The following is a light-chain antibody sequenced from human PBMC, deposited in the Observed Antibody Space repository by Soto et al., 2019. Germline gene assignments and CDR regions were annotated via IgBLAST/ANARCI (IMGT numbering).Light chain of an antibody. CDR1: SSDVGDYNY. J-gene: IGLJ1*01. V-gene: IGLV2-8*01. CDR2: DVS. CDR3: SSSAGSNNLV. Sequence: QSVLTPPPSSSGSPGQSVTISCTGTSSDVGDYNYVSWYQQHPGKAPKLMIYDVSERPSGVPDRFSASKSGNTASLTVSGLQAEDEADYYCSSSAGSNNLVFGTGTKVTVL.